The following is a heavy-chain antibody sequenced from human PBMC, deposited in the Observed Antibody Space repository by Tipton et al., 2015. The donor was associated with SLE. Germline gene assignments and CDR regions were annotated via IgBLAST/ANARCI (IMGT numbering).Heavy chain of an antibody. CDR1: GGSFSGYY. V-gene: IGHV4-34*01. J-gene: IGHJ4*02. D-gene: IGHD6-6*01. Sequence: GSLRLSCAVYGGSFSGYYWSWIRQPPGKGLEWIGEINHSGSTNYNPSLKSRVTISVDTPKNQFSLKLSSVTAADTAVYYCARGHSSSSPFDYWGQGTLVTVSS. CDR3: ARGHSSSSPFDY. CDR2: INHSGST.